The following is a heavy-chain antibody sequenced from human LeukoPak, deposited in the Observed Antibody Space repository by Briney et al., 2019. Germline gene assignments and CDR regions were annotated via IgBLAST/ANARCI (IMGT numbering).Heavy chain of an antibody. CDR1: GFTFSSYA. D-gene: IGHD4-23*01. CDR3: VKVSVTTVVTSSFDY. V-gene: IGHV3-64D*06. Sequence: GGSLRLSCSASGFTFSSYAMHWVRQAPGKGLEYVSAISSNGGSTYYADSVKGRFTISRDNSKNTLYLQMSSLRAEDTAVYYCVKVSVTTVVTSSFDYWGQGTLVTVSS. CDR2: ISSNGGST. J-gene: IGHJ4*02.